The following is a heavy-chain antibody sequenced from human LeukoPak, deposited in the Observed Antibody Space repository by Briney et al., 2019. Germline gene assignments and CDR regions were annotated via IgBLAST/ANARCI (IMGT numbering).Heavy chain of an antibody. V-gene: IGHV4-34*01. CDR1: GGSFSGYY. J-gene: IGHJ4*02. D-gene: IGHD5-12*01. CDR3: ARGEWLRSWFGY. Sequence: PSETLSLTCVVYGGSFSGYYWIWIRQPPGKELEWIGEINHSGSTYYNPSLKSRVTISVDTSKNQFSLKLSSVTAAGTAVYYCARGEWLRSWFGYWGQGTLVTVSS. CDR2: INHSGST.